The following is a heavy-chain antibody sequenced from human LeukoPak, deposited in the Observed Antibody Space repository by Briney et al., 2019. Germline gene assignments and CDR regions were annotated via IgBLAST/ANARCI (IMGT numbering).Heavy chain of an antibody. CDR1: GYTFTSYA. V-gene: IGHV7-4-1*02. J-gene: IGHJ5*02. CDR3: ARTGTSMVGEPGLRFDP. Sequence: ASVKVSCKASGYTFTSYAMNWVRQAPGQGLEWMGWTNTNTGNPTYAQGFTGRFVFSLDTSVSTAYLQISSLKAEDTAVYYCARTGTSMVGEPGLRFDPWGQGTLVTVSS. CDR2: TNTNTGNP. D-gene: IGHD3-10*02.